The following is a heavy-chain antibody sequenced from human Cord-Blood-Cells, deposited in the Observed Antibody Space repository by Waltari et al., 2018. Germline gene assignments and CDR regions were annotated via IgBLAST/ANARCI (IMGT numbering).Heavy chain of an antibody. Sequence: QLQLQESGPGLVKPSETLSLTCTVSGGSISSSSYYWGWIRQPPGKGLEWIGSIYYSGSTYYNPALKSRVTISVDTSKNQFSLKRSSVTAADTAVYYCARHRTGDDAFDIWGQGTMVTDSS. CDR1: GGSISSSSYY. CDR3: ARHRTGDDAFDI. CDR2: IYYSGST. D-gene: IGHD7-27*01. V-gene: IGHV4-39*01. J-gene: IGHJ3*02.